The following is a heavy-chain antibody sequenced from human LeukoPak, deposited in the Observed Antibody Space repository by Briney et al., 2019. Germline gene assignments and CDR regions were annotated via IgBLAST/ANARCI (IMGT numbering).Heavy chain of an antibody. J-gene: IGHJ4*02. V-gene: IGHV4-34*01. CDR1: GESFSGYY. D-gene: IGHD3-10*01. CDR2: INHSGST. CDR3: ARGSRVLLWFGELLPFDY. Sequence: SETLSLTCAVHGESFSGYYWSWIRQPPGKGLEWIEEINHSGSTNYNPYLKSRVIISVDTSKNQFSLKLSSVTAADTAVYYCARGSRVLLWFGELLPFDYWGQGTLVTVSS.